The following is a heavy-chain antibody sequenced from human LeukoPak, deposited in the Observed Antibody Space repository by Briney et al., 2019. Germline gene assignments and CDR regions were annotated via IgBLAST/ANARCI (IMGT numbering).Heavy chain of an antibody. CDR2: INTDIGGT. D-gene: IGHD3-10*01. J-gene: IGHJ4*02. V-gene: IGHV1-2*02. CDR3: ARNWEL. CDR1: GDIFSTYY. Sequence: ASVKVSCKVSGDIFSTYYIQWVRQAPGAGLEWVGWINTDIGGTHSAPKFQGRVSMTTDKPISTAYLELTRLTSDDTAMYYCARNWELWGQGTLVTVSS.